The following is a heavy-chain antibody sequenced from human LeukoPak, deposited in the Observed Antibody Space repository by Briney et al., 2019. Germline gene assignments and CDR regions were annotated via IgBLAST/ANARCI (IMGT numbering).Heavy chain of an antibody. D-gene: IGHD3-22*01. J-gene: IGHJ4*02. CDR3: ARDSGGSRAGIVVYYFDY. Sequence: GASVKVSCKASGYTFTGYYMHWVRQAPGQGLEWMGWINPNSGGTNYAQKFQGRVTMTRDTSISTAYMELSRLRSDDTAVYYCARDSGGSRAGIVVYYFDYWGQGTLVTVSS. CDR2: INPNSGGT. CDR1: GYTFTGYY. V-gene: IGHV1-2*02.